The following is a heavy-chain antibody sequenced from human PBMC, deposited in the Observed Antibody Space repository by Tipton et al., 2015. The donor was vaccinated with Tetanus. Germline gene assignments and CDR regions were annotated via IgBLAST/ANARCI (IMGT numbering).Heavy chain of an antibody. CDR2: ILYGKST. D-gene: IGHD5-18*01. CDR1: GGSVSSGSYY. V-gene: IGHV4-61*01. CDR3: ARASRYSYGYSSYFDY. Sequence: TLSLTCTVSGGSVSSGSYYWSWVRQPPGKGLEYIGYILYGKSTHYNPSLKSRLTMSGDPAKNQFSLRLSSVTAADTAVYYCARASRYSYGYSSYFDYWGQGILVTVSS. J-gene: IGHJ4*02.